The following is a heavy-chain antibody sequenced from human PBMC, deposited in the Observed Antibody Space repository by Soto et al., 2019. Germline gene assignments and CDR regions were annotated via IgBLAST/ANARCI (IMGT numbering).Heavy chain of an antibody. D-gene: IGHD3-16*01. CDR2: MYPNNGQT. V-gene: IGHV1-8*01. Sequence: QVQLVQSGAEVKRPGASVKVSCKASGDTFSNFDFNWVRQATGQGPEWMGWMYPNNGQTAYARTFQGRVTMTWNSSTSTAYMELSSLTSEDTAVYYCATMIRGLIHWLDPWGQGTLVTFSS. J-gene: IGHJ5*02. CDR1: GDTFSNFD. CDR3: ATMIRGLIHWLDP.